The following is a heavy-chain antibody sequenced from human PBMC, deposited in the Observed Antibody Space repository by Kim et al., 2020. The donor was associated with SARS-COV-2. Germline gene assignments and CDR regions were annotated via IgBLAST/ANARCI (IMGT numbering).Heavy chain of an antibody. Sequence: SETLSLTCTVSGGSISSYYWSWIRQPPGKGLEWIGYIYYSGSTNYNPSPKSRVTISVNTTKNHFSLQQSSVTTADTAVYYCVAGDTDPTGFDSWGQGTL. J-gene: IGHJ5*01. CDR2: IYYSGST. CDR3: VAGDTDPTGFDS. CDR1: GGSISSYY. V-gene: IGHV4-59*13. D-gene: IGHD5-18*01.